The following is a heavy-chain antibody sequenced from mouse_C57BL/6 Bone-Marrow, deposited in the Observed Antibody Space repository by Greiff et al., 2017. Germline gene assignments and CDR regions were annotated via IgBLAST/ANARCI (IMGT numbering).Heavy chain of an antibody. V-gene: IGHV5-12*01. CDR1: GFTFSDYY. CDR2: ISNGGGSN. D-gene: IGHD2-4*01. Sequence: EVNVVESGGGLVQPGGSLKLSCAASGFTFSDYYMYWVRQTPEKRLEWVAYISNGGGSNYYPDTVKGRFTISRDNAKNTLYLQMSRLKSEDTAMYYCSRHFDDHGGFGYWGKGILVT. J-gene: IGHJ3*01. CDR3: SRHFDDHGGFGY.